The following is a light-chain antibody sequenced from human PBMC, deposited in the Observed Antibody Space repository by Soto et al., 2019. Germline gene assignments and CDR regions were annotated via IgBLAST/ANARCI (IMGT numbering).Light chain of an antibody. J-gene: IGKJ4*01. V-gene: IGKV3-15*01. CDR1: QSITTN. CDR2: GAS. CDR3: QQYNDWPPLT. Sequence: EKVLTQSPVTLSVSLGERATLSCRASQSITTNLAWYQQKPGRAPRLLIFGASNRATGIPARFSGSGSGTEFSLTISSLQSEDSAIYYCQQYNDWPPLTFGGGTKVEI.